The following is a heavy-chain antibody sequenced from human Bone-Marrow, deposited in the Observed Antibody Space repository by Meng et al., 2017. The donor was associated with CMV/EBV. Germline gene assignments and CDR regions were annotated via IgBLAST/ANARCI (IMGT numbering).Heavy chain of an antibody. CDR2: INTDGSRT. CDR3: AADSGSWFDY. D-gene: IGHD1-26*01. V-gene: IGHV3-74*01. Sequence: GESLKISCVASGFTFSTYWMHWVRQAPGKGLVWVSGINTDGSRTTSADSVKGRFTISRDNAKSTLYLQMNSLRADDTAVYYCAADSGSWFDYWGQGTLVTVSS. J-gene: IGHJ4*02. CDR1: GFTFSTYW.